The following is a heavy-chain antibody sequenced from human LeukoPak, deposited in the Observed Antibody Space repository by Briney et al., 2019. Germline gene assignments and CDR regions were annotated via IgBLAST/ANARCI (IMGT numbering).Heavy chain of an antibody. CDR2: IYSSGST. D-gene: IGHD3-22*01. CDR3: ASDLLHRGYAFDI. CDR1: SGSISSGTYY. J-gene: IGHJ3*02. Sequence: SETLSLTCTVSSGSISSGTYYWSWIRQPAGKGLEWIGRIYSSGSTNYNPSLKSRVTISVDTSKNQFSLKLSSVTAADTAVYYCASDLLHRGYAFDIWGRGTMVTVSS. V-gene: IGHV4-61*02.